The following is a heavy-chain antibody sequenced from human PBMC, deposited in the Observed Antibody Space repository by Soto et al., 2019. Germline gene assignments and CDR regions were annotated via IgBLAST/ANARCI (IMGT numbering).Heavy chain of an antibody. CDR1: GFTLSQYC. CDR2: INSDGSNT. D-gene: IGHD4-17*01. V-gene: IGHV3-74*01. Sequence: ILSCSAAGFTLSQYCIQWARQAPGKGLVWVSRINSDGSNTNYADSVKGRFTSSRENAKNTLYLQMNSLRAEDTAVLHCVRGLYGGPVGFDYWGQGTRVIVSS. CDR3: VRGLYGGPVGFDY. J-gene: IGHJ4*02.